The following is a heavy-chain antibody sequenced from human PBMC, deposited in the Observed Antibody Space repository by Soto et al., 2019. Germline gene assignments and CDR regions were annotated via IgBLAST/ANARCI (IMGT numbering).Heavy chain of an antibody. J-gene: IGHJ4*02. D-gene: IGHD2-21*01. CDR1: GFTFSSYW. CDR2: INTDGSAT. Sequence: GGSLRLSCAASGFTFSSYWMHWVRQVPGKGLAWVSRINTDGSATHYADSVKGRFTVSRDNAKNTQYLQMNSLRAEDTAVYYCARDGEGYWGQGTLVTVSS. CDR3: ARDGEGY. V-gene: IGHV3-74*01.